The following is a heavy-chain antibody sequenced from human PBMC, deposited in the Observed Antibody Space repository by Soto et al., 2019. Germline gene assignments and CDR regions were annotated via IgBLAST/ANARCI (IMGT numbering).Heavy chain of an antibody. CDR2: ISAHNGNT. V-gene: IGHV1-18*01. D-gene: IGHD1-1*01. CDR1: GYAFTTYG. CDR3: ARGRYGDY. J-gene: IGHJ4*02. Sequence: QVDLVQSGAEVKKPGASVKVSCQGSGYAFTTYGITWVRQAPGQGLEWMGWISAHNGNTNYAQKLQGRVTVTRDTSTSTAYMVLRSLRYDGTAVYYCARGRYGDYWGQGALVTVSS.